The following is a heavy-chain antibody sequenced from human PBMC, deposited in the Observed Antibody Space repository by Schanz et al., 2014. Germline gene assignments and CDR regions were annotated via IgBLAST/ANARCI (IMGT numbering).Heavy chain of an antibody. D-gene: IGHD4-17*01. CDR2: ISGSGRDT. V-gene: IGHV3-23*04. CDR1: GFTFSSYG. J-gene: IGHJ3*02. CDR3: AKDPHKDYGGKPQALDI. Sequence: VQLVESGGGVVQPGRSLRLSCATSGFTFSSYGMHWVRQAPGKGPEWFSAISGSGRDTYYAASVKGRFTISRDNSKNTLALQMNSLRAEDTAVYYCAKDPHKDYGGKPQALDIWGQGTMVTVSS.